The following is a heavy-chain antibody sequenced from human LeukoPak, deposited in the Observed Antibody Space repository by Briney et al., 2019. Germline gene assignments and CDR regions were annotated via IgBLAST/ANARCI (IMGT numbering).Heavy chain of an antibody. CDR2: IKQDGSEK. J-gene: IGHJ6*02. Sequence: GGSLRLSCAASGFTFSSYWMSWVRQAPGKGLEWVANIKQDGSEKYYVDSVKGRFTIPRDNAKNSLYLQMNSLRAEDTAVYYCARDPRHHYYYYGMDVWGQGTTVTVSS. V-gene: IGHV3-7*01. CDR1: GFTFSSYW. CDR3: ARDPRHHYYYYGMDV.